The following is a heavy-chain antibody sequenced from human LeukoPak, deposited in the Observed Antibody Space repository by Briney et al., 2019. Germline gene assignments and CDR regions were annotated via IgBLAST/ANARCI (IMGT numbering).Heavy chain of an antibody. V-gene: IGHV1-8*03. CDR3: ARAGSSWGFDP. J-gene: IGHJ5*02. CDR2: MNPNSGNT. Sequence: ASVKVFCKASGYTFTSYDINWVRQATGQGLEWMGWMNPNSGNTGYAQKFQGRVTITRNTSISTAYMELSSLRSEDTAVYYCARAGSSWGFDPWGQGTLVTVSS. CDR1: GYTFTSYD. D-gene: IGHD6-13*01.